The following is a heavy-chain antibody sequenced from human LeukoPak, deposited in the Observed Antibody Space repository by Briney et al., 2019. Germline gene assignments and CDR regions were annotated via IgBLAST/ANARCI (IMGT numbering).Heavy chain of an antibody. CDR1: GGSFSGYY. D-gene: IGHD6-13*01. Sequence: SETLSLTCAVYGGSFSGYYWSRIRQPPGKGLEWIGEINHSGSTNYNPSLKSRVTISVDTSKNQFSLKLSSVTAADTAVYYCARGEQQLDTYYYYYYGMDVWGQGTTVTVSS. V-gene: IGHV4-34*01. J-gene: IGHJ6*02. CDR3: ARGEQQLDTYYYYYYGMDV. CDR2: INHSGST.